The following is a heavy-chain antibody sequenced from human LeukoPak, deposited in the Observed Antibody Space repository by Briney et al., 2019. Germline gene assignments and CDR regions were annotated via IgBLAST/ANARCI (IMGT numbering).Heavy chain of an antibody. CDR1: GFTFSSYA. Sequence: GGSLRLSCAASGFTFSSYAMSWVRQAPGKGLEWVAVISYDGSNKYYADSVKGRFTISRDNAKNSLYLQMNSLRDEDTAVYYCTRDPNALDYWGQGTLVTVSS. J-gene: IGHJ4*02. CDR2: ISYDGSNK. V-gene: IGHV3-30-3*01. CDR3: TRDPNALDY.